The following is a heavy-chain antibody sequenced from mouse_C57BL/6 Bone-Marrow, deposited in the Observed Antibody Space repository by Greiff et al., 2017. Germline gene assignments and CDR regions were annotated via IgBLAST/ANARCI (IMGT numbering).Heavy chain of an antibody. CDR2: IYPGSGST. CDR3: ARTWTSDY. J-gene: IGHJ2*01. Sequence: VQRVESGTVLARPGASVKMSCKASGYTFTSYWITWVKQRPGQGLEWIGDIYPGSGSTNYNEKFKSKATLTVDTSSSTAYMQLSSLTSEDSAVYYCARTWTSDYWGQGTTLTVSS. V-gene: IGHV1-55*01. CDR1: GYTFTSYW.